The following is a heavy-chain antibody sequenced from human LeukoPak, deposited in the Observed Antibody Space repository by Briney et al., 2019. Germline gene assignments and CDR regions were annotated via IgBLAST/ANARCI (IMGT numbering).Heavy chain of an antibody. CDR2: ISSSSSYI. V-gene: IGHV3-21*01. D-gene: IGHD2-21*02. J-gene: IGHJ3*02. Sequence: GGSLRLSCAASGFTFSSSSMNWVRQAPGKGLEWVSSISSSSSYISYADSVKGRFTISRDNAKNSLYLQLNSLRAEDTAVYYCARGYCGGGCYPDAFDIWGQGTMVTVSS. CDR1: GFTFSSSS. CDR3: ARGYCGGGCYPDAFDI.